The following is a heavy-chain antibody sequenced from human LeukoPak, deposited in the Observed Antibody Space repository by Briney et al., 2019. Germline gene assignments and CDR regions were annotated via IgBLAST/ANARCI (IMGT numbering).Heavy chain of an antibody. V-gene: IGHV4-39*07. J-gene: IGHJ6*04. CDR2: IYYSGST. CDR3: AGDCSSTSCYEDV. D-gene: IGHD2-2*01. CDR1: GGSISSSSYY. Sequence: PSETLSLTCTVSGGSISSSSYYWGWIRQPPGKGLEWIGSIYYSGSTYYNPSLKSRVTISVDTSKNQFSLKLSSVTAADTAVYYCAGDCSSTSCYEDVWGKGTTVTVSS.